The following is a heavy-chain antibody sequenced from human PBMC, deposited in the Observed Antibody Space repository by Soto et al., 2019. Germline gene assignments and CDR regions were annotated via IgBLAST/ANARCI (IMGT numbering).Heavy chain of an antibody. Sequence: SETLSLTCTVSRGSINNSYWTWIRQPPGKRLEWIGYIHYTVSTNYNPSLRGRVTMSVDTSKNQFSLKLTSVTAADTAVYYCVKVAGGGLFDYWGPGNLVTVSS. J-gene: IGHJ4*02. D-gene: IGHD2-15*01. CDR2: IHYTVST. CDR3: VKVAGGGLFDY. CDR1: RGSINNSY. V-gene: IGHV4-59*01.